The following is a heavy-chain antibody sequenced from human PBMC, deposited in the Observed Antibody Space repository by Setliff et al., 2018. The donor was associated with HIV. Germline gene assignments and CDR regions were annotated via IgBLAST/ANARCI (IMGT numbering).Heavy chain of an antibody. CDR2: AYHSGRT. D-gene: IGHD3-16*01. V-gene: IGHV4-30-2*06. J-gene: IGHJ4*02. CDR3: VHSLLGAPMVDY. CDR1: GGSISSGGYS. Sequence: SETLSLTCAVSGGSISSGGYSWGWIRQSPGKGLEWIGNAYHSGRTYYNPSPKSRVAMSIDTSKNQFSLRLNSVTAADTAMYYCVHSLLGAPMVDYWGQGTLVTVSS.